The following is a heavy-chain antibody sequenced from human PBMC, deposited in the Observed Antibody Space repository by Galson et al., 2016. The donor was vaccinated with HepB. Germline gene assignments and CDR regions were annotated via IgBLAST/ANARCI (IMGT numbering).Heavy chain of an antibody. Sequence: TLSLTCAVYGVSFSDYYWSWIRQSPGKGLEWIGYIYYSGSPYYNPSLKSRVTISVDASKIQFFLKMNSVTAADTAVHYCARIPINFSGFDFWGPGTRVTVSS. V-gene: IGHV4-30-4*08. CDR3: ARIPINFSGFDF. CDR2: IYYSGSP. CDR1: GVSFSDYY. J-gene: IGHJ4*02. D-gene: IGHD2-15*01.